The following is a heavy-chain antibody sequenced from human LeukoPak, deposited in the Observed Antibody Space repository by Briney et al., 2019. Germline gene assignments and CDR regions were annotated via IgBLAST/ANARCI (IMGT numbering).Heavy chain of an antibody. CDR1: GGSITSGSYY. Sequence: SETLSLTCTVSGGSITSGSYYWGWIRQPPGKGLERMGTIHYSGKTYYNPSLKSRITISMATSKKQFALNLNSVTAADTAVYYCARDYGDHRVDYWGQGTLVTVSS. CDR2: IHYSGKT. D-gene: IGHD4-17*01. CDR3: ARDYGDHRVDY. J-gene: IGHJ4*02. V-gene: IGHV4-39*06.